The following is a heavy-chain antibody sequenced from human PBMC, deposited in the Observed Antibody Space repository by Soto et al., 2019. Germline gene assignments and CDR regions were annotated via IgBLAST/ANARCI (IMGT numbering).Heavy chain of an antibody. CDR3: ARSKTVRGVNPLHY. J-gene: IGHJ4*02. CDR1: GYTFTSYG. V-gene: IGHV1-18*01. D-gene: IGHD3-10*01. CDR2: ISAYNGNT. Sequence: ASVKVSCKASGYTFTSYGISWVRQAPGQGLEWMGWISAYNGNTNYAQKLQGRVTVTTDTSTSTAYMELRSLRSDDTAVYYCARSKTVRGVNPLHYWGQGTLVTVSS.